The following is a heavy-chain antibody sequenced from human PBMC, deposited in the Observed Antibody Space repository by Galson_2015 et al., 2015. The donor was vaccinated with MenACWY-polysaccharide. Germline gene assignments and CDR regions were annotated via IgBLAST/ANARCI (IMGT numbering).Heavy chain of an antibody. CDR2: IQYDGSKT. CDR1: GSRFSHSG. V-gene: IGHV3-33*01. J-gene: IGHJ3*02. D-gene: IGHD2-15*01. CDR3: AREGSRIVFHAFDT. Sequence: SLRLSCAASGSRFSHSGMHWVRQAPGKGLEWVAVIQYDGSKTVYADSVKGRFTISRDNSKNPLFLEMNSLGAEDTAVYYCAREGSRIVFHAFDTWGQGTMVTVSS.